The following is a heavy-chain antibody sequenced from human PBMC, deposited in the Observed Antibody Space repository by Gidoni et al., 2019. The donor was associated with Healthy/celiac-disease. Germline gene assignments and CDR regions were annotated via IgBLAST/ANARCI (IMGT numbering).Heavy chain of an antibody. CDR2: IYYSGST. J-gene: IGHJ6*02. D-gene: IGHD3-22*01. Sequence: QVQLQDSGPGLVKPSQTLSLTCTVSGGSISSGDYYWSWIRQPPGKGLEWIGYIYYSGSTYYNPSLKSRVTISVDTSKNQFSLKLSSVTAADTAVYYCARDPMSNPWVDYYYGMDVWGQGTTVTVSS. V-gene: IGHV4-30-4*01. CDR3: ARDPMSNPWVDYYYGMDV. CDR1: GGSISSGDYY.